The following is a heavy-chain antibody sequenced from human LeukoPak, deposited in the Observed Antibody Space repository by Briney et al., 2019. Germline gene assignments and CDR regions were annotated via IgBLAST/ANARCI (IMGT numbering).Heavy chain of an antibody. Sequence: ASVKVSCKASGGTFSSYAISWVRQAPGQGLEWMGGIIPIFGTANYAQKFQGRVTITADESTSPAYMELSSLRSEDTAVYYCARSYGSGPARFDPWGQGTLVTVSS. V-gene: IGHV1-69*13. J-gene: IGHJ5*02. CDR1: GGTFSSYA. CDR3: ARSYGSGPARFDP. CDR2: IIPIFGTA. D-gene: IGHD3-10*01.